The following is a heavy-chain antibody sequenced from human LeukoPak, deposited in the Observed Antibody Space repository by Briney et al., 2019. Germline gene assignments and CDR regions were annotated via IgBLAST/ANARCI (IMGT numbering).Heavy chain of an antibody. CDR2: IYSGGST. CDR1: GFIVSSNY. V-gene: IGHV3-66*02. J-gene: IGHJ4*02. D-gene: IGHD1-26*01. Sequence: GGSLRLSCAASGFIVSSNYMSWVRQAPGKGLEGVSVIYSGGSTYYADAVKGRFTISRDNSKNTLYLQMNSLRAEDTAVYYCARDSGSYWSFDYWGQGTLVTVSS. CDR3: ARDSGSYWSFDY.